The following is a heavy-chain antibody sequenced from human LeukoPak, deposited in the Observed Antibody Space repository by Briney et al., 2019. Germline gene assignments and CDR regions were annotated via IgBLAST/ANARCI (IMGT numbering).Heavy chain of an antibody. Sequence: ASVKVSCKASGYTFTSYDINWVRQATGQGLEWMGWMNPNSGNTGYAQKFQGRVTMTRNTSISTAYMELSSLRSEDTAVNYCARGRSGMITFGGVIVYDYWGQGTLVTVSS. CDR3: ARGRSGMITFGGVIVYDY. V-gene: IGHV1-8*01. D-gene: IGHD3-16*02. J-gene: IGHJ4*02. CDR1: GYTFTSYD. CDR2: MNPNSGNT.